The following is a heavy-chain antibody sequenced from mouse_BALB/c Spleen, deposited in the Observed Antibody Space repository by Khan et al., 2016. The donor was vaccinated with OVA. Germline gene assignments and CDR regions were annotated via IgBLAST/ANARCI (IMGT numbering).Heavy chain of an antibody. V-gene: IGHV5-17*02. J-gene: IGHJ2*01. CDR1: GFTFSRFG. Sequence: EVQGVESGGGLVQPGGSRKLSCAASGFTFSRFGMHWVRQAPEKGLEWVAYISSGSSTIYYADTVKGRFTISRDNPKNTLFLQMTRLRSEDTAMYYCARDSNFDYWGQGTTLTVSS. CDR3: ARDSNFDY. CDR2: ISSGSSTI.